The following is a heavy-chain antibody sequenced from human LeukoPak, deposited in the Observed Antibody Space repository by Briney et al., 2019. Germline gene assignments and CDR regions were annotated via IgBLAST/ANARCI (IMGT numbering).Heavy chain of an antibody. D-gene: IGHD3-22*01. CDR2: IYYSGST. CDR1: GGSISSYY. J-gene: IGHJ4*02. CDR3: ARGGDSSGYYYPLFDH. Sequence: PSETLSLTCTVSGGSISSYYWSWIRQPPGKGLEWIGYIYYSGSTNYNPSLKSRVTISVDTSKNQFSLKLSSVTAADTAVYYCARGGDSSGYYYPLFDHWGQGTLVTVSS. V-gene: IGHV4-59*01.